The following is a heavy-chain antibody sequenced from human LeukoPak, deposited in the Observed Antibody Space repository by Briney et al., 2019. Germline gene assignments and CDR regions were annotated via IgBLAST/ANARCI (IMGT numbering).Heavy chain of an antibody. CDR3: ARARGLFIAVAGYDY. J-gene: IGHJ4*02. Sequence: GASVKVSCKASGYTFTSYGISWVRQAPGQGLEWMGWISAYNDNTNYAQKLQGRVTMTTDTSTSTAYMELRSLRSDDTAVYYCARARGLFIAVAGYDYWGQGTLVTVSS. D-gene: IGHD6-19*01. V-gene: IGHV1-18*01. CDR2: ISAYNDNT. CDR1: GYTFTSYG.